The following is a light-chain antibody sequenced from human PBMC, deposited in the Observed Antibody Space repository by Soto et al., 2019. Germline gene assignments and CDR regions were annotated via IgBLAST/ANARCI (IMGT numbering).Light chain of an antibody. CDR1: RNIIYY. J-gene: IGKJ3*01. Sequence: EMALTQSPATLSLAPGESATLCCSASRNIIYYLLWYHQKPGQSPSLLIYYAFNRATGVPVRFRGGGAGTDFTLTISSLEPEDFAVYYCHQRNSWPITFGPGTKVDIK. V-gene: IGKV3-11*01. CDR2: YAF. CDR3: HQRNSWPIT.